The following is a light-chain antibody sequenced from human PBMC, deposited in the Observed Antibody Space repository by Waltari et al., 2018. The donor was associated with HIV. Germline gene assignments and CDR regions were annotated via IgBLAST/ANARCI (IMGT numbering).Light chain of an antibody. V-gene: IGLV1-47*01. Sequence: QSVLTQAPSTSETPGHRVTISCSGSTSHIGRCHFYWYHQLPGTAPKLLIDRNYKRPSGVPDRFSGSKSGTSASLAISGRRPEDEGDYFCAAWDHDLSAVLFGGGTKLTVL. J-gene: IGLJ2*01. CDR2: RNY. CDR1: TSHIGRCH. CDR3: AAWDHDLSAVL.